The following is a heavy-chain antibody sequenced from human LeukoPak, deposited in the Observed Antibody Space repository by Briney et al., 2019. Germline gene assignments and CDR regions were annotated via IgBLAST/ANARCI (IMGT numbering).Heavy chain of an antibody. J-gene: IGHJ4*02. CDR1: GFTFDDYA. CDR2: ISWNSGSI. D-gene: IGHD3-9*01. V-gene: IGHV3-9*01. Sequence: GKSLRLSCAASGFTFDDYAMHWVRQAPGKGLEWVSGISWNSGSIGYADSVKGRFTISRDNAKNSLYLQMNSLRAEDTALYYCAKGLYDILTGGADYWGQGTLVTVSS. CDR3: AKGLYDILTGGADY.